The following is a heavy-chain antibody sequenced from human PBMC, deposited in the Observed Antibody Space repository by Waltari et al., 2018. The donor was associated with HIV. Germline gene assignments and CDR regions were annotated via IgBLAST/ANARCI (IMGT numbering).Heavy chain of an antibody. V-gene: IGHV3-66*02. CDR3: ARSPNIAVAGGGFDY. Sequence: EVQLVESGGGLVQPGGSLRLSCAASGFTVSSNYMSWVRQAPGKGLEWVSVIYSGGSTYYADSVKGRFTISRDNSKNTLYLQMNSLRAEDTAVYYCARSPNIAVAGGGFDYWGQGTLVTVSS. CDR2: IYSGGST. D-gene: IGHD6-19*01. J-gene: IGHJ4*02. CDR1: GFTVSSNY.